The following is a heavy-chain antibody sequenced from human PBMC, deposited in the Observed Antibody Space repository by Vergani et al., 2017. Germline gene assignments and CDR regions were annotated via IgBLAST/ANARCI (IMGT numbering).Heavy chain of an antibody. Sequence: QVQLQQWGAGLLKPSETLSLTCAVYGGSFSGYYWSWIRQPPGKGLEWIGEINHSGSTNYNPSLKSRVTISVDTSKNQFSLKLSSVTAADTAVYYCAGLGLDSSGWRNDYWGQGTLVTVSS. CDR2: INHSGST. CDR3: AGLGLDSSGWRNDY. V-gene: IGHV4-34*01. CDR1: GGSFSGYY. D-gene: IGHD6-19*01. J-gene: IGHJ4*02.